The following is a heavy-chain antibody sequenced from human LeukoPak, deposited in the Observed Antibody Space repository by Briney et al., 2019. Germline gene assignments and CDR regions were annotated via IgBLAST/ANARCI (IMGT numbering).Heavy chain of an antibody. J-gene: IGHJ4*02. CDR1: GFTFSSYW. V-gene: IGHV3-74*01. CDR3: ARSLGGATTK. D-gene: IGHD1-26*01. Sequence: GGSLRLSCAASGFTFSSYWMHWVRQAPGKGRVWVSRINSDGSSTSYADSVKGRFTISRDNAKNTLYLQMNSLRAEDTAVYYCARSLGGATTKWGQGTLVTVSS. CDR2: INSDGSST.